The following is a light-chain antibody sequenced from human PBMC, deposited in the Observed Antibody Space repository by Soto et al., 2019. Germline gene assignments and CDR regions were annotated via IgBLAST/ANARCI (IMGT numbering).Light chain of an antibody. J-gene: IGKJ1*01. CDR1: QTISSW. CDR3: RHYSIYPWT. V-gene: IGKV1-5*03. CDR2: MAS. Sequence: DIRVTQSPSTLSASVGDRVTITCRASQTISSWLAWYQQKPGKAPKLLIYMASSLESGVPSRFSGSGSGTEFILTISSLQPDDFATYFCRHYSIYPWTFGQGTKVDIK.